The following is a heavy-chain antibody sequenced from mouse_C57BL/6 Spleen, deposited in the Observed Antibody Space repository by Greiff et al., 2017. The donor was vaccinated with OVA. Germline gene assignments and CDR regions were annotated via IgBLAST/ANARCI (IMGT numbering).Heavy chain of an antibody. V-gene: IGHV1-69*01. CDR2: IDPSDSYT. CDR3: AREGTTVPDFDY. J-gene: IGHJ2*01. D-gene: IGHD1-1*01. Sequence: VQLQQPGAELVMPGASVKLSCKASGYTFTSYWMHWVKQRPGQGLEWIGEIDPSDSYTNYNQKFKGKSTLTVDKSSSTAYMQLSSLTSEDSAVYYCAREGTTVPDFDYWGQGTTLTVSS. CDR1: GYTFTSYW.